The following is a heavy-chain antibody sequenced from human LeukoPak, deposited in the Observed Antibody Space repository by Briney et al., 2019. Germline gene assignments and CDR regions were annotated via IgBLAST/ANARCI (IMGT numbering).Heavy chain of an antibody. V-gene: IGHV1-69*04. CDR3: ARETSGYDWSGYSTLDY. Sequence: SVKVSCKASGGTFSSYAISWVRQAPGQGLEWMGRIIPIFGIANYAQKFQGRVTITADKSTSTAYMELSSMRTEDTAVYYCARETSGYDWSGYSTLDYWGQGTLVTVSS. D-gene: IGHD3-3*01. CDR2: IIPIFGIA. J-gene: IGHJ4*02. CDR1: GGTFSSYA.